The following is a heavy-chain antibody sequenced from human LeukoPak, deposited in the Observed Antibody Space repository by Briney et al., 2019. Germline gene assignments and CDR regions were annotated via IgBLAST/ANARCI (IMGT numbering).Heavy chain of an antibody. Sequence: LSLTCTVSGGSISSSSYYWGWIRQPPGKGLEWVSYISSSGSTILYADSVKGRFTISRDNAKNSLFLQMNSLRAGDTAVYYCAKDLLDYWGQGTLVTVSS. CDR1: GGSISSSSYY. J-gene: IGHJ4*02. CDR2: ISSSGSTI. V-gene: IGHV3-11*04. CDR3: AKDLLDY.